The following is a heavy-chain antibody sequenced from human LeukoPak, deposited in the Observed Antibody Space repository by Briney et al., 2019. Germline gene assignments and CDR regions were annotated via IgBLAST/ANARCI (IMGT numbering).Heavy chain of an antibody. CDR1: GYSFTSYW. D-gene: IGHD3-10*01. Sequence: GESLKISCKGSGYSFTSYWIVWVRQMPGKGLEWMGIIYPGDSDTRYSPSFQGQVTISADKSISTAYLQWSSLKASDTAMYYCARHSVTYYYGSGREYYYYMDVWGKGTTVTVSS. CDR2: IYPGDSDT. CDR3: ARHSVTYYYGSGREYYYYMDV. J-gene: IGHJ6*03. V-gene: IGHV5-51*01.